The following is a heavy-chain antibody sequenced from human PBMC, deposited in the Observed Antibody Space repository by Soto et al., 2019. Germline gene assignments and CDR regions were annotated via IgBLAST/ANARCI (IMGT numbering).Heavy chain of an antibody. Sequence: PGGSLRLSCAAYGFTFSSYWMSWVRQAPGKGLEWVANIKQDGSEKYYVDSVKGRFTISRDNAKNSLYLQMNSLRAEDTAVYYCATYSGYALNTLDYWGQGTLVTVSS. D-gene: IGHD5-12*01. J-gene: IGHJ4*02. CDR1: GFTFSSYW. CDR2: IKQDGSEK. CDR3: ATYSGYALNTLDY. V-gene: IGHV3-7*03.